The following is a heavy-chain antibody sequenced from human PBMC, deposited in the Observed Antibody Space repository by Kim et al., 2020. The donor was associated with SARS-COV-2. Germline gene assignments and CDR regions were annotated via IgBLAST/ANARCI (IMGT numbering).Heavy chain of an antibody. CDR3: AARGGSYYSANWFDP. V-gene: IGHV4-59*08. D-gene: IGHD1-26*01. Sequence: SETLSLTCTVSGGSISSYYRSWIRQPPGKGLEWIGYIYYSGSTNYNPSLKSRVTISVDTSKNQFSLKLSSVTAADTAVYYCAARGGSYYSANWFDPWGQGTLVTVSS. J-gene: IGHJ5*02. CDR2: IYYSGST. CDR1: GGSISSYY.